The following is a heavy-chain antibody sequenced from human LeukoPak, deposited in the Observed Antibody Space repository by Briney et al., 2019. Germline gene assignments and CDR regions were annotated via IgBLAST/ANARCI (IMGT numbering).Heavy chain of an antibody. D-gene: IGHD4-17*01. CDR1: GYSFTYW. V-gene: IGHV5-51*01. J-gene: IGHJ4*02. Sequence: GESLKISCKGSGYSFTYWIGWVRQMPGKGLEWMGIIYSGDSHTKYSPSFQGRVTISADKSISTAYLQWSSLGASDTAMYYCASARHGDYVWDYWGQGTLVTVSS. CDR3: ASARHGDYVWDY. CDR2: IYSGDSHT.